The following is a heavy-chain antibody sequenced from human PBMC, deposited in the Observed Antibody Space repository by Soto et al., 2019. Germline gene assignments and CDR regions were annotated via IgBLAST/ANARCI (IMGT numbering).Heavy chain of an antibody. CDR2: IIPIFGTA. CDR1: GGTFSSYA. Sequence: QVQLVQSGAEVKKPGSSVKVSCKASGGTFSSYAISWVRQAPGQGLEWMGGIIPIFGTANYAQKFQGRVTITADESTSTAYMELSSLRSEDTAVYYCAREQGLTGGYYYDSSGYYGYCYYGMDVWGQGTTVTVSS. CDR3: AREQGLTGGYYYDSSGYYGYCYYGMDV. J-gene: IGHJ6*02. V-gene: IGHV1-69*01. D-gene: IGHD3-22*01.